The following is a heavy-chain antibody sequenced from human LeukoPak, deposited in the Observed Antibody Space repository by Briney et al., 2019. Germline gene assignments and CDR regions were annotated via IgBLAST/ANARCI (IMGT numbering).Heavy chain of an antibody. CDR3: AKDPPSEYSYDDY. J-gene: IGHJ4*02. CDR1: GFTFSSYG. V-gene: IGHV3-30*18. D-gene: IGHD5-18*01. Sequence: HGGSLRLSCAASGFTFSSYGMHWVRQAPGKGLEWVAVISYDGSNKYYADSVKGRFTISRDNSKNTLYLQMNSLRAEDTAVYYCAKDPPSEYSYDDYWGQGTLVTVSS. CDR2: ISYDGSNK.